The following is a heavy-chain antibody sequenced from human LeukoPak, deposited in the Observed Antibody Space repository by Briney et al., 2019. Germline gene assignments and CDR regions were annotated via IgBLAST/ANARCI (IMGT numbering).Heavy chain of an antibody. J-gene: IGHJ6*02. CDR3: AGAYSSSWYPPNYYYYGMDV. D-gene: IGHD6-13*01. V-gene: IGHV1-2*02. Sequence: ASVKVSCKASGYTFTGYYMQWVRQAPGQGLEWMGWINPNSGGTNYAQKFQGRVTMTRDTSISTAYMELSRLRSDDTAVYYCAGAYSSSWYPPNYYYYGMDVWGQGTTVTVSS. CDR1: GYTFTGYY. CDR2: INPNSGGT.